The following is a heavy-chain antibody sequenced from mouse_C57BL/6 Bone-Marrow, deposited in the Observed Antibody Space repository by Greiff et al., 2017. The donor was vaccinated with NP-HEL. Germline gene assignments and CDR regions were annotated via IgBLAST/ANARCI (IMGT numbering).Heavy chain of an antibody. Sequence: VQLQQSGAELVRPGSSVKLSCKASGYTFTSYWMHWVKQRPIQGLEWIGNIDPSDSETHYNQKFKDKATLTVAKSSSTAYMQLSSLTSEDSAVYYCARNYGGFAYWGQGTLVTVSA. CDR1: GYTFTSYW. V-gene: IGHV1-52*01. CDR2: IDPSDSET. J-gene: IGHJ3*01. D-gene: IGHD1-1*01. CDR3: ARNYGGFAY.